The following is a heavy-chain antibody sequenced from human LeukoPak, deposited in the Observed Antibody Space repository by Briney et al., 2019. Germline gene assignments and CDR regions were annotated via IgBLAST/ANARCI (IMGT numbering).Heavy chain of an antibody. V-gene: IGHV4-59*08. CDR3: ARHVTISGPYDASDI. CDR1: GDSISSYY. Sequence: SETLSLTCTVSGDSISSYYWSWTRQPPGKGLEWIGYIYYSGGTDYTPSLKSRVTISVDTSKNQFSLKLRSVTAADTAVYYCARHVTISGPYDASDIWGQGTMVTVSP. D-gene: IGHD5-24*01. CDR2: IYYSGGT. J-gene: IGHJ3*02.